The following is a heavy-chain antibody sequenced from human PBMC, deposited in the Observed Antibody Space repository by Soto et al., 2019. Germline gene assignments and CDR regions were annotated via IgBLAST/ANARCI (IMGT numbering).Heavy chain of an antibody. D-gene: IGHD3-22*01. Sequence: QVPLVESGGGVVQPGRSLTLSCAASGFTFSSYAMQWVRQAPGEGLEWVAVMSYVGDNKYYADSVKGRFTISRDNSKNTLYLQMNSLRAEDTAVYYCAREDDRIGYYLDCWGQGTLVTVSS. CDR2: MSYVGDNK. V-gene: IGHV3-30-3*01. CDR1: GFTFSSYA. CDR3: AREDDRIGYYLDC. J-gene: IGHJ4*02.